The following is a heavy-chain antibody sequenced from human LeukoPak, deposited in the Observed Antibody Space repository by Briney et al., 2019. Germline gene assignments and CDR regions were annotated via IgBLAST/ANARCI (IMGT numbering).Heavy chain of an antibody. CDR1: GGSFSGYY. V-gene: IGHV4-34*01. Sequence: SETLSLTCAVYGGSFSGYYWSWIRQPPGKGLELIGEINHSGSTNYNPSLKSRVTISVDTSKNQFSLKLSSVTAADTAVYYCARAKSRVRYFDWLPNDAFDIWGQGTMVTVSS. J-gene: IGHJ3*02. CDR2: INHSGST. CDR3: ARAKSRVRYFDWLPNDAFDI. D-gene: IGHD3-9*01.